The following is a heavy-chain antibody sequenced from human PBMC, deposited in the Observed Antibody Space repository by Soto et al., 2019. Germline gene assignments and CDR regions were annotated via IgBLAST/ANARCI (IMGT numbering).Heavy chain of an antibody. V-gene: IGHV1-69*13. CDR2: IIPIFGTA. CDR1: GGTFSSYA. D-gene: IGHD6-13*01. Sequence: ASVKVSCKASGGTFSSYAISWVRQAPGQGLEWMGGIIPIFGTANYAQKFQGRVTITADESTSTAYMELSSLRSEDTAVYYCARGEFLAAAGILYYYGMDVWGQGTTVTVSS. J-gene: IGHJ6*02. CDR3: ARGEFLAAAGILYYYGMDV.